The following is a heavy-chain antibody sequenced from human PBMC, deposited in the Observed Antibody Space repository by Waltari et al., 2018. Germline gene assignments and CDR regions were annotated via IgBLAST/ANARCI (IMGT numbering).Heavy chain of an antibody. Sequence: QVQLQESGPGLVKPSETLSLRCPVSGSSVSSYYWSWIRQSPKKGLEWIGYFHHSGGTNYSPSFQSRVTISIDMSKNQISLKLNSVTAADTAVYFCARGYSGSFYGGRWFDPWGQGTLVIVSS. CDR3: ARGYSGSFYGGRWFDP. D-gene: IGHD1-26*01. CDR1: GSSVSSYY. V-gene: IGHV4-59*02. CDR2: FHHSGGT. J-gene: IGHJ5*02.